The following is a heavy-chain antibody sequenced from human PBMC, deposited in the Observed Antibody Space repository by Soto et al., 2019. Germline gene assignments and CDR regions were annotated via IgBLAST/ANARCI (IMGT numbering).Heavy chain of an antibody. CDR1: GFTFSDYA. J-gene: IGHJ6*02. V-gene: IGHV3-30-3*01. Sequence: QVQLVESGGGVVQPGGSLRLSCAASGFTFSDYAVHWVRQAPGKGLEWVAIISYDGSNKYCADSVKGRFTISRDNSKNMVYLQMNSLRLEDTAVYYCAREPLWEPRHEYGMDVWGQGTTVTVSS. D-gene: IGHD1-26*01. CDR2: ISYDGSNK. CDR3: AREPLWEPRHEYGMDV.